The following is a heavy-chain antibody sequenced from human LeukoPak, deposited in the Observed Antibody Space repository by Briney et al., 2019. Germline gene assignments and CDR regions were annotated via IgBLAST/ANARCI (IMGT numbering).Heavy chain of an antibody. CDR3: ARDRPYCSSTSCYLNWFDP. Sequence: ASVKVSCKASGGTFSSYAISWVRQAPGQGLEWMGGIIPIFGTANYAQKFQGRVTITADESTSTAYMQLSSLRSEDTAVYYCARDRPYCSSTSCYLNWFDPWGQGTLVTVSS. CDR1: GGTFSSYA. CDR2: IIPIFGTA. J-gene: IGHJ5*02. D-gene: IGHD2-2*01. V-gene: IGHV1-69*01.